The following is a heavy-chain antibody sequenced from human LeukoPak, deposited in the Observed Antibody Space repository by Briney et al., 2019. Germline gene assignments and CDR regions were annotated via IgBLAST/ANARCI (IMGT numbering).Heavy chain of an antibody. CDR3: ARGQTHCSGGSCYFDY. J-gene: IGHJ4*02. CDR2: ISSSSSYI. CDR1: EFTFSSYW. Sequence: KSGGSLTLSCVPSEFTFSSYWMYWVRHAPGKGLEWVSSISSSSSYIYYADSVKGRFTISRDNAKNSLYLQMNSLRAEDTAVYYCARGQTHCSGGSCYFDYWGQGTLVTVSS. V-gene: IGHV3-21*01. D-gene: IGHD2-15*01.